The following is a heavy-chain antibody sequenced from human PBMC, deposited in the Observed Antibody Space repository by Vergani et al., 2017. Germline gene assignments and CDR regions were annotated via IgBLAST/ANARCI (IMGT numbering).Heavy chain of an antibody. V-gene: IGHV4-39*07. CDR3: AXDMVYNGDIVVVPAAMRGFAFDI. D-gene: IGHD2-2*01. CDR1: GGSISSSSYY. J-gene: IGHJ3*02. CDR2: IYYSGST. Sequence: QLQLQESGPGLVKPSETLSLTCTVSGGSISSSSYYWGWIRQPPGKGLEWIGGIYYSGSTYYNPSLKSRVTISVDTSKNQFSLKLSSVTAADTAVYYCAXDMVYNGDIVVVPAAMRGFAFDIWGQGTMVTVSS.